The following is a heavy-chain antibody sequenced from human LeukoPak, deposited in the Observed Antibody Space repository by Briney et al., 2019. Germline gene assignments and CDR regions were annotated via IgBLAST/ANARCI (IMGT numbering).Heavy chain of an antibody. CDR1: GFPFSTYA. CDR3: AKSGGLSGSGRLAMDV. V-gene: IGHV3-23*01. CDR2: IIGSGGST. J-gene: IGHJ6*02. D-gene: IGHD3-10*01. Sequence: PGGSLTPSSAASGFPFSTYAMSWFRLPPGKGLGWVSGIIGSGGSTYYADSVKGRFTSSRDNSNNTLYVQMNSLRVEDTAVYYCAKSGGLSGSGRLAMDVWGQGTTVTVSS.